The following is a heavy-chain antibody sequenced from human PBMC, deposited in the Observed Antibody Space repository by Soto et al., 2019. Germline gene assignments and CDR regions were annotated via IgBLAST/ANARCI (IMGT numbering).Heavy chain of an antibody. J-gene: IGHJ6*02. V-gene: IGHV3-9*01. CDR1: GFTFDNYA. Sequence: PGGSLRLSCAASGFTFDNYAMHWVRQAPGKGLEWVSGISWNSGSIGYADSVKGRFTISRDNAKNSLYLQMNSLRAEDTALYYCEKDRGTYYYYGLDVWGQGTTVTVSS. D-gene: IGHD1-1*01. CDR3: EKDRGTYYYYGLDV. CDR2: ISWNSGSI.